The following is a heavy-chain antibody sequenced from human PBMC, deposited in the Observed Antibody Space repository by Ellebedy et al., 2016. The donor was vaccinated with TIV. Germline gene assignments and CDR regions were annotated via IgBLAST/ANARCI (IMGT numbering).Heavy chain of an antibody. V-gene: IGHV5-51*01. CDR2: IYPGDSDT. CDR3: ARSSMVRGVYFDY. Sequence: GESLKISXKASGYSFTTYWIGWVRQMPGKGLEWMGIIYPGDSDTRYSPSFQGQVTISADKSISTAYLQWSSLKASDTAMYYCARSSMVRGVYFDYWGQGTLVTVSS. D-gene: IGHD3-10*01. J-gene: IGHJ4*02. CDR1: GYSFTTYW.